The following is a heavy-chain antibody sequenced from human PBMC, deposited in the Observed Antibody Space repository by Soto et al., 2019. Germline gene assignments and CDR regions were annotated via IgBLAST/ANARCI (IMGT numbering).Heavy chain of an antibody. CDR2: ISGSGGST. CDR1: GFTFSSYA. J-gene: IGHJ4*02. Sequence: GGSLRLCCAASGFTFSSYAMSWVRQAPGKGLEWVSAISGSGGSTYYADSVKGRFTISRDNSKNTLYLQMNSLRAEDTAVYYCAKDAGYYVILTGYYTFGPIHYWGQATLVTGSS. CDR3: AKDAGYYVILTGYYTFGPIHY. V-gene: IGHV3-23*01. D-gene: IGHD3-9*01.